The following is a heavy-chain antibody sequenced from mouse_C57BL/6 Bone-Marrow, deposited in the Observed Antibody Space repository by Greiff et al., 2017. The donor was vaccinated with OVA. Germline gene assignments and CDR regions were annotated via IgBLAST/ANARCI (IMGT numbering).Heavy chain of an antibody. V-gene: IGHV5-4*03. CDR1: GFTFSSYA. CDR2: ISDGGSYT. D-gene: IGHD3-1*01. J-gene: IGHJ4*01. CDR3: ARGGSMDY. Sequence: EVKLVESGGGLVKPGGSLKLSCAASGFTFSSYAMSWVRQTPEKRLEWVATISDGGSYTYYPDNVKGRFTISRDNAKNNLYLQMSHLKSEDTAMYDCARGGSMDYWGQGTSVTVSS.